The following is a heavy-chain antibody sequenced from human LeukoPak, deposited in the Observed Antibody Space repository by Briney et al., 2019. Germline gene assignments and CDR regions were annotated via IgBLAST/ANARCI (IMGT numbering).Heavy chain of an antibody. D-gene: IGHD1-26*01. CDR3: AREGGRRREFDC. Sequence: GGTLRLSCAASGFTFSDYYRSWIRQAPGKGLEWVSYNSSSGSTIYYADSVRGRFTISRDNAKNSLYLQMNSLRAEETAVYYCAREGGRRREFDCWGQGNLVTVSS. CDR2: NSSSGSTI. J-gene: IGHJ4*02. CDR1: GFTFSDYY. V-gene: IGHV3-11*01.